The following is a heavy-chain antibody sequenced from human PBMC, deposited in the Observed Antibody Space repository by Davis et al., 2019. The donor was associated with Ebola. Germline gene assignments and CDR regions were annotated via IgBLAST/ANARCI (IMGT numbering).Heavy chain of an antibody. Sequence: ASVKVSCKASGYTFTSYYIHWVRQAPGQGLEWMGIINPSDRSTSYAQKFQGRVTMTRDTSTSTVYMELSSLRSEDTAVYFCAKDQQGFGEFWGQGTLVTVSS. J-gene: IGHJ4*02. CDR3: AKDQQGFGEF. CDR1: GYTFTSYY. CDR2: INPSDRST. D-gene: IGHD3-10*01. V-gene: IGHV1-46*03.